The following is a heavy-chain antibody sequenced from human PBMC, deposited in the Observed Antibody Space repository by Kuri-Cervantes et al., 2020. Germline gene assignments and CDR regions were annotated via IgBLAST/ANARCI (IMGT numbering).Heavy chain of an antibody. Sequence: GESLKISCAASGFTFSSYRMSWVRQAPGKGLEWVANIKQDGSEKYYVDSVKGRFTISRDNAKNSLYLQMNSLRAEDTAVYYCAKDSGYSSSWYVDWGQGTLVTVSS. CDR2: IKQDGSEK. CDR3: AKDSGYSSSWYVD. V-gene: IGHV3-7*01. CDR1: GFTFSSYR. D-gene: IGHD6-13*01. J-gene: IGHJ4*02.